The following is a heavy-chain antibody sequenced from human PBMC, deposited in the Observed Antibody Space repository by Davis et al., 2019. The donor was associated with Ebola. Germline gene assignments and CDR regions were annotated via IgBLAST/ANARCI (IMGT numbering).Heavy chain of an antibody. J-gene: IGHJ4*02. Sequence: SETLSLTCTVSGGSISSYYWSWIRQPPGKGLEWIGYIYYSGSTNYNPSLKSRVTISVDTSKNQFSLKLSSVTAADTAVYYCARLTTVTTALDYWGQGTLVTVSS. V-gene: IGHV4-59*01. CDR1: GGSISSYY. CDR3: ARLTTVTTALDY. D-gene: IGHD4-17*01. CDR2: IYYSGST.